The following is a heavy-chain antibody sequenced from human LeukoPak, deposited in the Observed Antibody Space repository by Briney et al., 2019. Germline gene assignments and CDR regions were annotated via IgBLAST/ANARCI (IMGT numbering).Heavy chain of an antibody. V-gene: IGHV3-48*01. CDR3: ARVSQAPGGRGYFDY. CDR2: ISSSSSTI. J-gene: IGHJ4*02. CDR1: GFTFSSYS. Sequence: GGSLRLSCAASGFTFSSYSMNWVRQAPGKGLEWVSYISSSSSTIYYADSVKGRFTISRDNAKNSLYLQMNSLRAEDTAVYYCARVSQAPGGRGYFDYWGQGTLVTVSS. D-gene: IGHD3-16*01.